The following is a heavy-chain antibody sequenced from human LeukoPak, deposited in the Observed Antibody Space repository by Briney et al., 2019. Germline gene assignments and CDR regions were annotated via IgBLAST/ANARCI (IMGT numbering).Heavy chain of an antibody. V-gene: IGHV3-23*01. J-gene: IGHJ4*02. CDR1: GFTFSSSV. Sequence: GGSLRLSCAASGFTFSSSVMSWVRQAPGKGLEWVSGISNSGSITYYADSVKGRFTISRDNSKNMLYLQMNSLRAGDTAVYYCAKGSFWGQGTLVTVSS. CDR3: AKGSF. CDR2: ISNSGSIT.